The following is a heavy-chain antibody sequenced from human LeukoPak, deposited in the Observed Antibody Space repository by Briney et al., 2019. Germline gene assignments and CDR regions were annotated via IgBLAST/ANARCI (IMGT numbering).Heavy chain of an antibody. V-gene: IGHV3-30*03. Sequence: GRSLRLSCAASGFTFSSYGMHWVRQAPGKGLEWVAVISYDGSNKYYADSVKGRFTISRDNSKNTLYLQMNSLRAEDTAVYYCARDSSPPIVGTTFWADAFDIWGQGTMVTVSS. J-gene: IGHJ3*02. CDR2: ISYDGSNK. CDR3: ARDSSPPIVGTTFWADAFDI. CDR1: GFTFSSYG. D-gene: IGHD1-26*01.